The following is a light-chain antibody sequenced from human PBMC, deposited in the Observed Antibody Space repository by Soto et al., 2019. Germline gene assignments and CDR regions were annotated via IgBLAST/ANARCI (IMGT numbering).Light chain of an antibody. CDR2: DAS. J-gene: IGKJ1*01. V-gene: IGKV3-11*01. CDR3: QQRNNWEWT. CDR1: QSVSYS. Sequence: ELVLTQSPATLSLSPGERATVSCRASQSVSYSLAWYQQKPGQAPRLLIYDASNRATGIPARFSGSGSGTDFTLTISSLEPEDLAVYYCQQRNNWEWTFGQGTKVEIK.